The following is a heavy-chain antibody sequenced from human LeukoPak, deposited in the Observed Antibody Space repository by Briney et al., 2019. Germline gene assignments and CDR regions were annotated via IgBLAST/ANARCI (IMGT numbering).Heavy chain of an antibody. CDR3: ARVDRSWFDP. D-gene: IGHD2-2*03. J-gene: IGHJ5*01. V-gene: IGHV4-31*03. CDR1: GGSISGGGYY. CDR2: IYYSGST. Sequence: SETLSLTRTVSGGSISGGGYYWGWIRQPPGKGLEWIGSIYYSGSTYYNPSLKSRLTISMDTSKNHFSLNLSSVTAADTAVYYCARVDRSWFDPWGQGIMVIVSS.